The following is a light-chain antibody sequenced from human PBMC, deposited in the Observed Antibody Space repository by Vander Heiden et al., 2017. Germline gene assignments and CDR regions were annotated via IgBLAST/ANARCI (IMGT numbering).Light chain of an antibody. CDR2: SNN. Sequence: SVLTQPPSASGTPGQRVTISCSGSSSNIGSNTVNWYQQLPGTAPKLLIDSNNQRPSGVPDRFSGSKSGTSASPAISGLQSEDEADYYGAAWDDSLNGVVFGGGTKLTVL. CDR1: SSNIGSNT. CDR3: AAWDDSLNGVV. V-gene: IGLV1-44*01. J-gene: IGLJ3*02.